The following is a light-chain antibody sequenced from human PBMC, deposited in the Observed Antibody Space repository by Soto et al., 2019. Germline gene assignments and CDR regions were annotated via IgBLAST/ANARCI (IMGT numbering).Light chain of an antibody. V-gene: IGLV2-14*01. Sequence: QSVLTQPASVSGSPGQSITISCTGTNSDIGAYNFVSWYQQHPGKAPKLLVFEVSHRPSGVSDRFSGSKSGNTASLTISGLRAEDEADYFCSSYASSSDVVFGGGTQLIVL. J-gene: IGLJ2*01. CDR1: NSDIGAYNF. CDR3: SSYASSSDVV. CDR2: EVS.